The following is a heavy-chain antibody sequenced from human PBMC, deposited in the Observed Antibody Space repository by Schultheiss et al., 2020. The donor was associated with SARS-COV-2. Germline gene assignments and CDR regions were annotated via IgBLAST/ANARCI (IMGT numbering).Heavy chain of an antibody. Sequence: GESLKISCAASAPTFSRDVMHWVRQAPGKGLEWVAVIWYDGSNKYYADSVKGRFTISRDNSKSTLYLQMNSLRAEDTAVYYCARERADEVEMATISEVYFDYWGQGTLVTVSS. D-gene: IGHD5-24*01. CDR1: APTFSRDV. J-gene: IGHJ4*02. CDR3: ARERADEVEMATISEVYFDY. V-gene: IGHV3-33*08. CDR2: IWYDGSNK.